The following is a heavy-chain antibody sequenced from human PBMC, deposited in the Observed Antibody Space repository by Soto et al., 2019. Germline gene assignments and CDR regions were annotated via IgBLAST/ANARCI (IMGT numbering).Heavy chain of an antibody. CDR1: GGSFSGYY. CDR2: INHSGST. J-gene: IGHJ4*02. V-gene: IGHV4-34*01. Sequence: QVQLQQWGAGLLKPSETLSLTCAVYGGSFSGYYWSWIRQPPGKGLEWIGEINHSGSTNYNPSLKSRVTISVDTSKNQFSLKLSSVTAADTAVYYCAITPRDSSGYYFLGYFDYWGQGTLVTVSS. D-gene: IGHD3-22*01. CDR3: AITPRDSSGYYFLGYFDY.